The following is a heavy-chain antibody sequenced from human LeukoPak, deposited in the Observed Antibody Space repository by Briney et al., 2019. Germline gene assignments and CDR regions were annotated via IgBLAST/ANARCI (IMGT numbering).Heavy chain of an antibody. CDR1: GFTFSSYW. CDR2: IKQDGSEK. D-gene: IGHD1-1*01. J-gene: IGHJ3*02. Sequence: GGSLRLSCAASGFTFSSYWMSWVRQAPGKGLEWVANIKQDGSEKYYVDSVKGRFTISRDNAKNSLYLQMNSLRAEDTAVYYCARDRYRLAPYDAFDIWGQGTMVTVSS. CDR3: ARDRYRLAPYDAFDI. V-gene: IGHV3-7*01.